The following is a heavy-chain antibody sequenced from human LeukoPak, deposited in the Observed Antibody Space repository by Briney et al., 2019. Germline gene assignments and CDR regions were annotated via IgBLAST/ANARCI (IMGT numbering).Heavy chain of an antibody. CDR3: ARQGSIYFDY. V-gene: IGHV4-39*01. CDR2: IYYSGST. CDR1: GGSISSSSYY. Sequence: MSSETLSLTCTVSGGSISSSSYYWGWIRQPPGKGLEWIGSIYYSGSTYYNPSLKSRVTISVDTSKNQFSLKLSSVTAADTAVYYCARQGSIYFDYWGQGTLVTVSS. J-gene: IGHJ4*02.